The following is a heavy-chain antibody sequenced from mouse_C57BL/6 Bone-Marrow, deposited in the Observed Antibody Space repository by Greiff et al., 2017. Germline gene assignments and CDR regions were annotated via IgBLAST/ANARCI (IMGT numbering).Heavy chain of an antibody. Sequence: VQLQQSGPVLVKPGASVKMSCKASGYTFTDYYMNWVKQSHGKSLEWIGVINPYNGGTSYNQKFKGKATLTVDKSSSTAYMELNSLTSEDSAVYYCATYGSSPLYCWGQGTTRTVAS. CDR3: ATYGSSPLYC. V-gene: IGHV1-19*01. J-gene: IGHJ2*01. CDR2: INPYNGGT. D-gene: IGHD1-1*01. CDR1: GYTFTDYY.